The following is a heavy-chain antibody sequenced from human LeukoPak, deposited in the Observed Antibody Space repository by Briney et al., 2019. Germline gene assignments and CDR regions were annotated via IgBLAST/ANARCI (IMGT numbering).Heavy chain of an antibody. CDR2: ISSSSSYI. CDR3: AREVGDTAMSDY. J-gene: IGHJ4*02. CDR1: GFTFSSYS. V-gene: IGHV3-21*01. D-gene: IGHD5-18*01. Sequence: GGSLRLSCAASGFTFSSYSMNWVRQAPGKGLEWVSSISSSSSYIYYADSVKGRFTISRDNAKNSLYLQMNSLRAEDTAVYYCAREVGDTAMSDYWGQGTLVTVPS.